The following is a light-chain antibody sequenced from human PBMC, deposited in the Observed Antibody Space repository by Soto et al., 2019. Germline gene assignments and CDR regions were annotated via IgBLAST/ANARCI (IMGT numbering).Light chain of an antibody. J-gene: IGKJ1*01. CDR3: QRLNRYPTWT. V-gene: IGKV1-9*01. Sequence: DIQLTQSPSFLSASVGDRVTNTCRASQSISIYLAWYQQKPETAPKLLIYGASTLQSGVPSRFSGSGSGTEFTLTISSLQPEDFATYYCQRLNRYPTWTFGQGTKVDIK. CDR1: QSISIY. CDR2: GAS.